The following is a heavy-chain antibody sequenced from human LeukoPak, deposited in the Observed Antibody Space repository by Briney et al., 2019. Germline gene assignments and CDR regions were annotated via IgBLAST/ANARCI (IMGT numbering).Heavy chain of an antibody. V-gene: IGHV4-59*02. Sequence: SETLSLTCVVSGGSVSGYYWGWIRQPPGKGLEWIGYVYNSGSTDYNPSLKSRVTISVDTSKDQFSLKVNSVTASDTAVYYCVRDRELYYWGQGILVTVSS. J-gene: IGHJ4*02. D-gene: IGHD1-26*01. CDR3: VRDRELYY. CDR1: GGSVSGYY. CDR2: VYNSGST.